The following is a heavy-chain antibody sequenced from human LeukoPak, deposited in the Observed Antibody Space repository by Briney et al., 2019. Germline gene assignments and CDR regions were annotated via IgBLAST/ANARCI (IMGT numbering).Heavy chain of an antibody. Sequence: ASVKVSCKASGYTFTGYYMHWVRQAPGQGLEWMGWINPNSGGTNYAQKFQGRVTMARDTSISTAYMELSRLRSDDTAVYYCARPHHYYDSSGYYDYFDYWGQGTLVTVSP. J-gene: IGHJ4*02. CDR2: INPNSGGT. CDR3: ARPHHYYDSSGYYDYFDY. D-gene: IGHD3-22*01. CDR1: GYTFTGYY. V-gene: IGHV1-2*02.